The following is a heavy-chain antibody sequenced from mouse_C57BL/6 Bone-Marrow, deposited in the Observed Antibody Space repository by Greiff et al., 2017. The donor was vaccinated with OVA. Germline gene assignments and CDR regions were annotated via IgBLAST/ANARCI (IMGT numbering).Heavy chain of an antibody. D-gene: IGHD4-1*01. V-gene: IGHV5-4*03. CDR3: ARGNWDDY. Sequence: DVMLVESGGGLVKPGGSLKLSCAASGFTFSSYAMSWVRQTPEKRLEWVATISDGGSYTYYPDNVKGRFTISRDNAKNNLYLQMSHLKSEDTAMYYCARGNWDDYWGQVTTLTVSS. J-gene: IGHJ2*01. CDR2: ISDGGSYT. CDR1: GFTFSSYA.